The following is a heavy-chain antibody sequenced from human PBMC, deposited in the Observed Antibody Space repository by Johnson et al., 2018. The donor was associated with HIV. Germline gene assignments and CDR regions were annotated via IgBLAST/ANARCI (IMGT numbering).Heavy chain of an antibody. Sequence: QVQLVESGGGVVQPGRSLRLSCAASGFTFSNYGMHWVRQGPGKGLEWVAVISYDGSNKYYADSVKGRFSISRDNSKNKLHLQMNSLRAEDTAVYYCARDTSIAAARAFDIWGQGTMVTVSS. D-gene: IGHD6-6*01. V-gene: IGHV3-30*03. CDR2: ISYDGSNK. CDR1: GFTFSNYG. J-gene: IGHJ3*02. CDR3: ARDTSIAAARAFDI.